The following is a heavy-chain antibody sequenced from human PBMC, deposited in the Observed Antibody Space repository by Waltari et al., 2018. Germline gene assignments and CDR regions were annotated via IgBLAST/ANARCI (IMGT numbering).Heavy chain of an antibody. D-gene: IGHD3-22*01. Sequence: QVQLVESGGGVVQPGRSLRLPCAASGFTFSRYATHWVRQAPGKGLEWVAVISYDGSHKYYADSVKGRFTISRDSSKNTLFLQMNSLRVEDTAVYYCARDIAYHDSSGYYPYYFDYWGQGALVTVSS. CDR3: ARDIAYHDSSGYYPYYFDY. J-gene: IGHJ4*02. CDR2: ISYDGSHK. V-gene: IGHV3-30-3*01. CDR1: GFTFSRYA.